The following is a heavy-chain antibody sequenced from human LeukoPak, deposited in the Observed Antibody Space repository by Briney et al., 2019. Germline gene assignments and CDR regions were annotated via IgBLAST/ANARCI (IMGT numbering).Heavy chain of an antibody. D-gene: IGHD3-10*01. CDR2: IYYSGST. CDR3: ASNYYGSGGLDY. V-gene: IGHV4-59*08. CDR1: GRSISSYY. Sequence: PSETLSLTCTVSGRSISSYYWSWIRQPPGKGLEWIGYIYYSGSTNYNPSLKSRVTISVDTSKNQFSLKLSSVTAADTAVYYCASNYYGSGGLDYWGQGNLVTVSS. J-gene: IGHJ4*02.